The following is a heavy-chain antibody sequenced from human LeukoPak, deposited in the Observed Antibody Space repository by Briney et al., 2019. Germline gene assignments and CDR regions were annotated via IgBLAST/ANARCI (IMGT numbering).Heavy chain of an antibody. CDR3: ARADMVRAYYYGMDV. CDR1: GGSISSGGYY. Sequence: EPSETLSLTCTVSGGSISSGGYYWSWIRQHPGKGLEWIGYIYYSGSTYYNPSLKSRVTISVDTSKNQFSLKLSSVTAADTAVYYCARADMVRAYYYGMDVWGQGTTVTVSS. V-gene: IGHV4-31*03. J-gene: IGHJ6*02. CDR2: IYYSGST. D-gene: IGHD3-10*01.